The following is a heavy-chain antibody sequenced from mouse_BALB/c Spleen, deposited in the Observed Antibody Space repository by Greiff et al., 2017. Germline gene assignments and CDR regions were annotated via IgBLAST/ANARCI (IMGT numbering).Heavy chain of an antibody. CDR1: GFNIKDTY. Sequence: VQLQQSGAELVKPGASVKLSCTASGFNIKDTYMHWVKQRPEQGLEWIGRIDPANGNTKYDPKFQGKATITADTSSNTAYLQLSSLTSEDTAVYYCARWVGYDDGFAYWGQGTLVTVSA. J-gene: IGHJ3*01. V-gene: IGHV14-3*02. CDR3: ARWVGYDDGFAY. D-gene: IGHD2-2*01. CDR2: IDPANGNT.